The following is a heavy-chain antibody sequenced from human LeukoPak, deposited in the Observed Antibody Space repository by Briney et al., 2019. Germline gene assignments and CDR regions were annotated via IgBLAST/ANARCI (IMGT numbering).Heavy chain of an antibody. V-gene: IGHV4-34*01. CDR1: GGSFSGYY. D-gene: IGHD3-10*01. CDR2: INHSGST. J-gene: IGHJ5*02. Sequence: SETLSLTCAVYGGSFSGYYWSWIRQPPGKGLEWIGEINHSGSTNYNPSLKSRVTISVDTSKNQFSLRLRSVTATDTAVYYCARGPLDYYGPGKAVWFDPWGQGTLVTVSS. CDR3: ARGPLDYYGPGKAVWFDP.